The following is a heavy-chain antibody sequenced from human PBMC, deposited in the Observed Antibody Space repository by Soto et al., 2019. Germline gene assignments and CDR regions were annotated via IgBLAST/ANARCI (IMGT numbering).Heavy chain of an antibody. CDR2: IRNKADSYAT. D-gene: IGHD2-2*01. J-gene: IGHJ4*02. Sequence: EVQLVESGGGLVQPGGSLKLSCAASGFTFSGSHMHWVRQASGKGLEWVGHIRNKADSYATGYAASVKGRFTISRDDSKNPAYLPMNGLNAEDTAVYYCSRQTVSCHDYWGQGTLVTVSS. V-gene: IGHV3-73*01. CDR1: GFTFSGSH. CDR3: SRQTVSCHDY.